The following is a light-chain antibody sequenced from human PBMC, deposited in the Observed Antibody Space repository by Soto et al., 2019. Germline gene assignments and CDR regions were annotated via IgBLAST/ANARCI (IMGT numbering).Light chain of an antibody. V-gene: IGKV3-20*01. CDR2: GAS. J-gene: IGKJ4*01. CDR3: HQYDSSPLT. CDR1: QSVSSSY. Sequence: EIVLTQSPGTLSLSPGERATLSCRASQSVSSSYLAWYQQKPGQAPRLLIYGASSRATGIPDRFSGSGSGTAVTLTISRLEPEDFAVYYCHQYDSSPLTFGGGTKVEIK.